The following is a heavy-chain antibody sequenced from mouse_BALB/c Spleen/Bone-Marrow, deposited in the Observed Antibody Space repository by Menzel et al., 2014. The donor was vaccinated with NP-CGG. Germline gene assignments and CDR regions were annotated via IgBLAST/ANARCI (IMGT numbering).Heavy chain of an antibody. CDR3: ASTYYGNPFAY. CDR2: ISNGGGST. V-gene: IGHV5-12*02. CDR1: GFTFSDYY. J-gene: IGHJ3*01. Sequence: EVKLVESGGGLVQPGGSLKLSCATSGFTFSDYYMYWVRQTPEKGLEWVAYISNGGGSTYYPDTVKGRFTIPRDNAKNTLYLQMSRLKSEDTAMYYCASTYYGNPFAYWGQGTLVTVSA. D-gene: IGHD2-10*01.